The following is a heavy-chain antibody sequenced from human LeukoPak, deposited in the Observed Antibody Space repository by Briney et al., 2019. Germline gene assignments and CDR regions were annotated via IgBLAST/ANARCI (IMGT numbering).Heavy chain of an antibody. Sequence: PGGSLRLSCAASGFTFSSSWMSWVRQAPGKGLEWVANIKQDGSEKYYVDSVKGRFTISRDNAKNSLYLQMNSLRAEDTAVYYCAKSGLNRFDYWGQGTLVTVSS. V-gene: IGHV3-7*03. CDR3: AKSGLNRFDY. CDR1: GFTFSSSW. D-gene: IGHD2-15*01. CDR2: IKQDGSEK. J-gene: IGHJ4*02.